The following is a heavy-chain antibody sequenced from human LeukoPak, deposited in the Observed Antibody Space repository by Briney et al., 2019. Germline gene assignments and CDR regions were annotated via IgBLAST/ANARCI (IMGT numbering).Heavy chain of an antibody. CDR3: AKGSTTRFDYYYYYMDF. CDR1: GFTFSSYA. D-gene: IGHD2-2*01. CDR2: ISGGSGST. Sequence: PGGSLKLSCAASGFTFSSYAMSWVRQAPGKGLEWVSTISGGSGSTYYADSVKGRFTISRDISNSTLYLQMSSLRAEDTAVYYCAKGSTTRFDYYYYYMDFWGKGTTVTVSS. V-gene: IGHV3-23*01. J-gene: IGHJ6*03.